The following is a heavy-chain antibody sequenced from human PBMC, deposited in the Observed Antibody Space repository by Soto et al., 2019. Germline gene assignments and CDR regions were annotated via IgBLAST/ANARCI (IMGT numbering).Heavy chain of an antibody. Sequence: QVQLVQSGAEVRKPGAAVKVSCEASGYTFTSYDIYWVRQATGQGLEWMGWINPNTGNSGYAQKFKGRVTMTSDTSISTAHKELSSLRSDDTAVYYCAIRADTNGWHGFGAEKYYVDCWGQGTLVT. CDR3: AIRADTNGWHGFGAEKYYVDC. CDR1: GYTFTSYD. J-gene: IGHJ4*02. D-gene: IGHD6-19*01. V-gene: IGHV1-8*01. CDR2: INPNTGNS.